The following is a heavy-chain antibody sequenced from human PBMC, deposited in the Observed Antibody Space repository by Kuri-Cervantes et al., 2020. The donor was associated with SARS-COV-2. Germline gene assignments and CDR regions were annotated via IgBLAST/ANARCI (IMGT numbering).Heavy chain of an antibody. CDR2: INHSGST. J-gene: IGHJ5*02. Sequence: LRLSCAVYGGSFSGYYWSWIRQPPGKGLEWIGEINHSGSTNYNPSLKSRVTISVDTSKNQFSLKLSSVTAADTAVYYCARKRTTVTTFWFDPWGQGTLVTVSS. CDR3: ARKRTTVTTFWFDP. CDR1: GGSFSGYY. V-gene: IGHV4-34*01. D-gene: IGHD4-17*01.